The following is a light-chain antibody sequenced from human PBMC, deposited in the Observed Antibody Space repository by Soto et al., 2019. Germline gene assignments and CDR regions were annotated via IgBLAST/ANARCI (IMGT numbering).Light chain of an antibody. V-gene: IGLV1-47*01. Sequence: QSVLTQPPSTSGTPGQWVTISCSGSSSNIGSNHVYWYQQFPGMAPKLLMYRSDQRPTGVPDRFSGSKSGTSASLAISGLRSDDEADYYCSARDDSLSGVVFGGGTKLTVL. CDR2: RSD. CDR1: SSNIGSNH. J-gene: IGLJ2*01. CDR3: SARDDSLSGVV.